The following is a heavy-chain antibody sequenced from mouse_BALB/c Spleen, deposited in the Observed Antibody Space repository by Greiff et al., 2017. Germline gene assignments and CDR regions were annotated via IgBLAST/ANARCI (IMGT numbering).Heavy chain of an antibody. V-gene: IGHV1S81*02. Sequence: QVQLKQPGAELVKPGASVKLSCKASGYTFTSYYMYWVKQRPGQGLEWIGGINPSNGGTNFNEKFKSKATLTVDKSSSTAYMQLSSLTSEDSAVYYCTRGGYYGTWFAYWGQGTLVTVSA. CDR2: INPSNGGT. CDR3: TRGGYYGTWFAY. D-gene: IGHD1-1*01. J-gene: IGHJ3*01. CDR1: GYTFTSYY.